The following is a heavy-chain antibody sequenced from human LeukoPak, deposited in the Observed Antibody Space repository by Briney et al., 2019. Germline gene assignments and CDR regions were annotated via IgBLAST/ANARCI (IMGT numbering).Heavy chain of an antibody. CDR3: AKGLQLVYYYYYYMDV. CDR1: GFIFSNYG. V-gene: IGHV3-30*02. D-gene: IGHD4-11*01. Sequence: GGSLRLSCAASGFIFSNYGMHWVRQAPGKGLEWVAFIRYDGSNKYYADSVKGRFTISRDNSKNTLYLQMNSLRAEDTAVYYCAKGLQLVYYYYYYMDVWGKGTTVTISS. CDR2: IRYDGSNK. J-gene: IGHJ6*03.